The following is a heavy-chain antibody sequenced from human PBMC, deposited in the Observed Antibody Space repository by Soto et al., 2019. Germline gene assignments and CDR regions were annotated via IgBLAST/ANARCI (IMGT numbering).Heavy chain of an antibody. V-gene: IGHV3-23*01. CDR2: ISGSGGST. J-gene: IGHJ6*04. CDR3: AKMREDWNDDRIMDV. CDR1: GFTFSSYA. Sequence: GGSLRLSCAASGFTFSSYAMSWVRQAPGKGLEWVSAISGSGGSTYYADSVKGRFTISRDNSKNTLCLQMNSLRAEDTAVYYCAKMREDWNDDRIMDVWGKGTTVTVSS. D-gene: IGHD1-1*01.